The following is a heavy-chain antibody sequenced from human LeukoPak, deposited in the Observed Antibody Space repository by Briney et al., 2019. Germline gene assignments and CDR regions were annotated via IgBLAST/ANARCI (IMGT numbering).Heavy chain of an antibody. J-gene: IGHJ4*02. CDR2: IIPIFGPA. Sequence: SVKVSWKASGGTFSSDAISWVRQAPGQGREWMGGIIPIFGPANYAQKFQGRVTITTDECTSTAYMELSSLRSEDTAVFYCARDFVVPAAMRSPRRYYFDYWGQGTLVTGSS. CDR1: GGTFSSDA. CDR3: ARDFVVPAAMRSPRRYYFDY. V-gene: IGHV1-69*05. D-gene: IGHD2-2*01.